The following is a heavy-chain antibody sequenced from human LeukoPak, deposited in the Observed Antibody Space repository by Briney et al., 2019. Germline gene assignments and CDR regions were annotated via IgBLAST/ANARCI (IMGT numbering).Heavy chain of an antibody. CDR1: GGSISSYY. CDR3: ARSDSGSWGYYYYYYVDV. J-gene: IGHJ6*03. V-gene: IGHV4-59*01. Sequence: SETLSLTCTVSGGSISSYYWSWIRQPPGKGLEWIGYIYYSGSTNYNPSLKSRVTISVDTSKNQFSLKLSSVTAADTAMYYCARSDSGSWGYYYYYYVDVWGKGTTVTVSS. CDR2: IYYSGST. D-gene: IGHD6-13*01.